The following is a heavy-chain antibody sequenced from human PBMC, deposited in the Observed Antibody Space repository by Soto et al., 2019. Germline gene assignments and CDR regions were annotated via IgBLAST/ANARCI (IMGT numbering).Heavy chain of an antibody. V-gene: IGHV5-10-1*01. CDR3: ARLQAAAGDNDLTVDS. D-gene: IGHD6-13*01. CDR1: GYSFTSYW. CDR2: IDPSDSYT. Sequence: EVQLVQSGAEVKKPGESLRISCKGSGYSFTSYWISWVRQMPGKGLEWMGRIDPSDSYTNYSPSFQGHVTISADKSISAASLQWSSLKASDTAMYYCARLQAAAGDNDLTVDSWGQGTLVTVSS. J-gene: IGHJ4*02.